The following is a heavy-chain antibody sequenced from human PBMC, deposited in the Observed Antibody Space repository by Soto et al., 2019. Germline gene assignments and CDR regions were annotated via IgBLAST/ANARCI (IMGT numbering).Heavy chain of an antibody. D-gene: IGHD6-19*01. V-gene: IGHV3-30*18. CDR3: AKSQSSGWDGVDY. CDR2: ISYDGSNE. CDR1: GFTFSNFG. J-gene: IGHJ4*02. Sequence: QVQLVESGGGVVQPGVSLRLSCAVSGFTFSNFGMHWVRQAPGKGLEWVAVISYDGSNEYYEDSVKGRFTISRDNSQNPLHLQMNSLREEDTAMYYCAKSQSSGWDGVDYWGQGTLLTVSS.